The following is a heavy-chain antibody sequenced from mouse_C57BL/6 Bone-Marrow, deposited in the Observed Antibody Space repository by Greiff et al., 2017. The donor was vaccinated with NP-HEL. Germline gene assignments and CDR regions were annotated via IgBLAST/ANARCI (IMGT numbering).Heavy chain of an antibody. CDR3: AREIYYGNDWYFDV. V-gene: IGHV2-9-1*01. D-gene: IGHD2-1*01. Sequence: QVQLKESGPGLVAPSQSLSITCTVSGFSLTSYAISWVRQPPGKGLEWLGVIWTGGGTNYNSALNSSLSISKDNSKSQVFLKMNSLQTDDTARYYCAREIYYGNDWYFDVWGTGTTVTVSS. CDR2: IWTGGGT. CDR1: GFSLTSYA. J-gene: IGHJ1*03.